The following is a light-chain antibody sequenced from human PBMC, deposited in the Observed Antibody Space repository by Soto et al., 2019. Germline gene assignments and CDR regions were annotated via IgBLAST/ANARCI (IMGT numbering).Light chain of an antibody. CDR1: QTIIGY. V-gene: IGKV1-39*01. CDR3: QQYSSYWT. CDR2: AAS. J-gene: IGKJ1*01. Sequence: DIQMTQSPSSLSASIGDSVTITCRASQTIIGYLNWYQQXPGKAPRILINAASNLQSGVPSRFRGSGSETDFTLTITSLQPEDFATYYCQQYSSYWTFGQGTKVDIK.